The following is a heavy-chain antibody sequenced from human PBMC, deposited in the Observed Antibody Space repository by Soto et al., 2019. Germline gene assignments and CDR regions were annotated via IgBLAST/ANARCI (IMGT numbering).Heavy chain of an antibody. CDR3: ARHGRWHDLDI. J-gene: IGHJ3*02. CDR2: IYYSGST. CDR1: GGSISSYY. V-gene: IGHV4-59*08. Sequence: QVQLQESGPGLVKPSETLSLTCTVSGGSISSYYWSWNRQPPGKGLEWIGYIYYSGSTNYNPSLKSRVTISVDTSKNQFSLKLSSVTAADTAVYYCARHGRWHDLDIWGQGTMVTVSS. D-gene: IGHD1-1*01.